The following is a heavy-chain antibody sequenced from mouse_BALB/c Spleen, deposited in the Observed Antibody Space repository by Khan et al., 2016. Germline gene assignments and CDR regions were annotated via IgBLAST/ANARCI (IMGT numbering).Heavy chain of an antibody. J-gene: IGHJ2*01. V-gene: IGHV4-1*02. CDR2: INPDSSTI. CDR1: GFDFSRYW. CDR3: ARLYYYGSSDY. Sequence: EVKLLESGGGLVQPGGSLKLSCAASGFDFSRYWMSWVQQAPGKGLEWIGEINPDSSTINYTPSLKDKFIISRDNAKNTLYLQMSKVRSEDTALYYCARLYYYGSSDYWGQGTTLTVSS. D-gene: IGHD1-1*01.